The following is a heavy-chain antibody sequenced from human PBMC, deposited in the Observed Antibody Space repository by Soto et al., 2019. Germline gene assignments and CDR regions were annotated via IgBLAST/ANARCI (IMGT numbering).Heavy chain of an antibody. D-gene: IGHD3-10*01. Sequence: GGSLRLSCAASGFTFSSYAMSWVRQAPGKGLEWVSAISGSGGSTYYADSVKGRFTISRDNSKNTLYLQMNSLRAEDTAVYYCAKDFLWFGELTYYFYYGMDVWGQGTTVTVSS. J-gene: IGHJ6*02. CDR1: GFTFSSYA. V-gene: IGHV3-23*01. CDR3: AKDFLWFGELTYYFYYGMDV. CDR2: ISGSGGST.